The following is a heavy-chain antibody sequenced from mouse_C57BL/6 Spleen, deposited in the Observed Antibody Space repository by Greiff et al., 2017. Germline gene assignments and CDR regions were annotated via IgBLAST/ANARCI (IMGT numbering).Heavy chain of an antibody. D-gene: IGHD2-4*01. CDR1: GFTFSSYA. V-gene: IGHV5-4*01. Sequence: EVKLQESGGGLVKPGGSLKLSCAASGFTFSSYAMSWVRQTPEKRLEWVATISDGGSYTYYPDNVKGRFTISRDNAKNNLYLQMSHLKSEDTAMYYCAREGLYDYDAGFAYWGQGTLVTVSA. J-gene: IGHJ3*01. CDR3: AREGLYDYDAGFAY. CDR2: ISDGGSYT.